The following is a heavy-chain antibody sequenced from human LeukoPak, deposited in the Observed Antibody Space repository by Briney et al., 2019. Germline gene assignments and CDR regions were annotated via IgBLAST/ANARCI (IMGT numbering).Heavy chain of an antibody. CDR3: ARGLNGQWLVDGFDI. Sequence: PGGSLRLSCAASGFTFSSYGMHWVRQAPGKGLEWVAFIRYDGSNKYYADSVKGRFTISRDNAKNSLYMQMNSLRAEDTAVYYCARGLNGQWLVDGFDIWGQGTMVTVSS. J-gene: IGHJ3*02. CDR1: GFTFSSYG. CDR2: IRYDGSNK. V-gene: IGHV3-30*02. D-gene: IGHD6-19*01.